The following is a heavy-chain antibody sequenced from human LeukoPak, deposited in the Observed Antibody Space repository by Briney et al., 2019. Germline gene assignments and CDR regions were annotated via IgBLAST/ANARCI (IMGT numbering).Heavy chain of an antibody. CDR2: INWNGGST. D-gene: IGHD3-22*01. J-gene: IGHJ4*02. CDR3: AKATRYYYDSRSYFDY. CDR1: GFTFDDYG. V-gene: IGHV3-20*04. Sequence: GGSLRLSCAASGFTFDDYGMSWVRQAPGKGLEWVSGINWNGGSTGYADSVKGRFTISRDNAKNSLYLQMSSLRAEDTAVYYCAKATRYYYDSRSYFDYWGQGTLVTVSS.